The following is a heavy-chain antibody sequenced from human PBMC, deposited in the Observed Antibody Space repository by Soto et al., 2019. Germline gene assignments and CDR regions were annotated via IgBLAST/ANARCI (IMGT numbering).Heavy chain of an antibody. CDR3: ARQGVDTAMVSLGMDV. CDR2: IYPGDSDT. V-gene: IGHV5-51*01. J-gene: IGHJ6*02. Sequence: GESLKISCKGSGYSFTSYWIGWVRQMPGKGLEWMGIIYPGDSDTRYSPSFQGQVTISADKSISTAYLQWGSLKASDTAMYYCARQGVDTAMVSLGMDVWGQGTTVTVSS. D-gene: IGHD5-18*01. CDR1: GYSFTSYW.